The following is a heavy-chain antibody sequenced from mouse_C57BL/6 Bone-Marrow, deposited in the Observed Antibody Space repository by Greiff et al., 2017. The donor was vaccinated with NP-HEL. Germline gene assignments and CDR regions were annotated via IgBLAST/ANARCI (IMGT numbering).Heavy chain of an antibody. CDR1: GYTFTSYW. V-gene: IGHV1-50*01. Sequence: VQLQQPGAELVKPGASVKLSCKASGYTFTSYWMQWVKQRPGQGLEWIGEIDPSDSYTNYNQKFKGKATLTVDTSSSTAYMQLSSLTSEDSAVYYCAGLGKFAYWGQGTLVTVSA. D-gene: IGHD4-1*01. CDR2: IDPSDSYT. CDR3: AGLGKFAY. J-gene: IGHJ3*01.